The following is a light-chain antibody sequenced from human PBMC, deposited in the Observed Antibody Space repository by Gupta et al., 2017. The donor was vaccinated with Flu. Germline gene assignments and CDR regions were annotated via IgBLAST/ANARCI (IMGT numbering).Light chain of an antibody. CDR2: EVN. V-gene: IGLV2-14*01. Sequence: SITMSCTGTSSDLGGYNFVSWYQHHPGKAPKLMIFEVNHRPSGVSNRFSGSKSGNTASRTISGLQAEDEADYYCSSFSSSSTLVFGGGTKMTVL. CDR3: SSFSSSSTLV. CDR1: SSDLGGYNF. J-gene: IGLJ2*01.